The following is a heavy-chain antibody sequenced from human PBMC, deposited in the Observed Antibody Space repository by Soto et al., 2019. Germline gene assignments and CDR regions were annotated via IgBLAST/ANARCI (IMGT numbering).Heavy chain of an antibody. Sequence: PSETLSLTCAVYGGSFTGNYWTWIRQTPGKGLEWIGEINYRGSSYYNPSLESRISMAVDTSKNQFSLKLRSVTAADTAVYFCARSSTSANYFDYWGQGTLVTVS. CDR2: INYRGSS. V-gene: IGHV4-34*01. J-gene: IGHJ4*02. CDR3: ARSSTSANYFDY. D-gene: IGHD2-2*01. CDR1: GGSFTGNY.